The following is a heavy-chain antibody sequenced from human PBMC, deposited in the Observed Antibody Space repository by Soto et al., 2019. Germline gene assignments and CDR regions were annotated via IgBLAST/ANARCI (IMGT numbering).Heavy chain of an antibody. CDR1: GGSITSNNL. Sequence: QVQLQESGPGLVKSSETLFLTCAVSGGSITSNNLWSWIRHPPGQGLEWIGEIYHSGSANYNPSLKNRTSMSVDKSKNQFSLKLNSVTAADTAVYYCARGSTTVVTPNWFDPWGQGTLVTVSS. D-gene: IGHD4-17*01. CDR2: IYHSGSA. J-gene: IGHJ5*02. V-gene: IGHV4-4*02. CDR3: ARGSTTVVTPNWFDP.